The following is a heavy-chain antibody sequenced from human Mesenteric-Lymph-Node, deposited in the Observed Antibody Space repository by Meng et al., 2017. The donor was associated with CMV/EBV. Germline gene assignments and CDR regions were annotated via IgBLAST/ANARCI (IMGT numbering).Heavy chain of an antibody. J-gene: IGHJ4*02. CDR3: ARLRNLPAAILTYYFDY. CDR2: LYYVGST. V-gene: IGHV4-39*01. D-gene: IGHD2-2*02. Sequence: SVTSTSYYWGWIRQPPGKGLEWIPSLYYVGSTYSNPSLKSRVTISVDTSKNQFSLKLSSVTAADTAVYYCARLRNLPAAILTYYFDYWGQGTLVTVSS. CDR1: SVTSTSYY.